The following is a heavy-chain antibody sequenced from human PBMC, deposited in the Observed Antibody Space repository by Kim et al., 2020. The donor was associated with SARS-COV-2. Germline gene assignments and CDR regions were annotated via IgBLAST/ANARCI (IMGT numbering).Heavy chain of an antibody. D-gene: IGHD1-7*01. CDR2: T. Sequence: TQSADSVKGRFPISRDNTKHSLYLPMNGLRAEDTAVYYCVRENYWAFDIWGQGTMVTVSS. CDR3: VRENYWAFDI. V-gene: IGHV3-11*06. J-gene: IGHJ3*02.